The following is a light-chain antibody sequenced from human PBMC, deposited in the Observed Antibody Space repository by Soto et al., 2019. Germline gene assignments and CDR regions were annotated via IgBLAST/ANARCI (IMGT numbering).Light chain of an antibody. V-gene: IGKV3-15*01. CDR1: QSVNNN. CDR2: GAS. CDR3: QEYNTWPWT. Sequence: ETLLMQSPGTLYVYQGAGATLSCRASQSVNNNLSWYQQKLGQAPRVLIYGASTRATGIPARFTGSGSGTEFILTITSLQSEDSAVYYCQEYNTWPWTLGQGTNVVIK. J-gene: IGKJ1*01.